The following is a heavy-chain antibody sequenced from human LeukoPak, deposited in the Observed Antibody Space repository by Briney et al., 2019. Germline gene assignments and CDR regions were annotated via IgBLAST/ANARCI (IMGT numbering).Heavy chain of an antibody. V-gene: IGHV4-38-2*02. CDR2: IYHTGTT. CDR3: ARDPSGYYYEDAFDI. J-gene: IGHJ3*02. CDR1: GYSISSDYY. Sequence: PSETLSLTCTVSGYSISSDYYWGWIRQPPGKGLEWVGSIYHTGTTYYNPSLENRVTISVDTSKNQFSLKLSSVTATDTAVYYCARDPSGYYYEDAFDIWGQGTMVTVSS. D-gene: IGHD3-22*01.